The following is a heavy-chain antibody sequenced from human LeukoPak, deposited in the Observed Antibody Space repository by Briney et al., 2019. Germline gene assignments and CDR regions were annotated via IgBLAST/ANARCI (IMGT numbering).Heavy chain of an antibody. CDR2: IYYSGST. CDR1: GGSISSYY. J-gene: IGHJ4*02. Sequence: SETLSLTCTVSGGSISSYYWSWIRQPPGEGLEWIGYIYYSGSTNYNPSLKSRVTISVDTSKNQFSLKLSSVTAADTAVYYCASFLPGIKIDYWGQGTLVTVSS. D-gene: IGHD3-16*01. V-gene: IGHV4-59*08. CDR3: ASFLPGIKIDY.